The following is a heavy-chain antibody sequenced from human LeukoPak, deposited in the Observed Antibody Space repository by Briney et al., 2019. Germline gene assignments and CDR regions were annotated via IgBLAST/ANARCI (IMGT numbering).Heavy chain of an antibody. V-gene: IGHV4-31*03. Sequence: SQTLSLTCTVSGGSISSGGYYWSWIRRHPGKGLEWIGYIYYSGSTYYNPSLKSRVTISVDTSKNQFSLKLSSVTAADTAVYYCARTGDRGDFDYWGQGTLVTVSS. J-gene: IGHJ4*02. CDR1: GGSISSGGYY. CDR2: IYYSGST. CDR3: ARTGDRGDFDY. D-gene: IGHD7-27*01.